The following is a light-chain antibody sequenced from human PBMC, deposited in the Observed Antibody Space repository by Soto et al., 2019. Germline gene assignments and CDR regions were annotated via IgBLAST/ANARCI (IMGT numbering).Light chain of an antibody. J-gene: IGLJ1*01. CDR3: CSFAGSFSYV. V-gene: IGLV2-11*01. Sequence: QSALTQSRSVSGSPGQSVTISCTGTSSDVGRYDYVSWYQQHPGKAPKLIIYDVTERPAGVPDRFSGSKSGNTASLTISGLQAEDEADYSCCSFAGSFSYVFGGGTKLTVL. CDR1: SSDVGRYDY. CDR2: DVT.